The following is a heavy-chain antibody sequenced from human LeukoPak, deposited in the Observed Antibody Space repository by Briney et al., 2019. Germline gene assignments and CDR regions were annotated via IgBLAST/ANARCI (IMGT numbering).Heavy chain of an antibody. Sequence: SETLSLTCAVYGGSFSGYYWSWIRQPPGKGLEWIGEINHSGSTNYNPSLKSRVTISVDTSKNQFSLKLSSVTAADTAVYYCARSGYYDFWSGPFFDYWGQGTLVTVSS. J-gene: IGHJ4*02. CDR1: GGSFSGYY. V-gene: IGHV4-34*01. CDR3: ARSGYYDFWSGPFFDY. CDR2: INHSGST. D-gene: IGHD3-3*01.